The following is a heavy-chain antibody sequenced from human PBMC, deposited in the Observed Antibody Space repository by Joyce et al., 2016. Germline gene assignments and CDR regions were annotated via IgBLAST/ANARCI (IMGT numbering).Heavy chain of an antibody. V-gene: IGHV3-30*18. CDR3: AKRYDYVDY. CDR1: GFTFSNYG. Sequence: QVQLVESGGGVVQPGRSLRLACAASGFTFSNYGMHWVRQAPGKGVEGVAVIANDGNKKYYADSVKGRFTISRDNSKNTLYLQMNSLRAEDTAVYYCAKRYDYVDYWGQGTLVTVSS. D-gene: IGHD3-16*01. CDR2: IANDGNKK. J-gene: IGHJ4*02.